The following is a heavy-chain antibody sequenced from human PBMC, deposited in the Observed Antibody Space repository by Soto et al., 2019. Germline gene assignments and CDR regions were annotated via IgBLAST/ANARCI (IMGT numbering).Heavy chain of an antibody. CDR3: ARHQLVYGDYLNDRDAFDI. V-gene: IGHV4-39*01. CDR1: GGSISSSSYY. CDR2: IYYSGST. J-gene: IGHJ3*02. Sequence: QLQLQESGPGLVKPSETLSLTCTVSGGSISSSSYYWGWIRQPPGKGLEWIGSIYYSGSTYYNPSLKSRVTISVDTSKNQFSLKLSSVTAADTAVYYCARHQLVYGDYLNDRDAFDIWGQGTMVTVSS. D-gene: IGHD4-17*01.